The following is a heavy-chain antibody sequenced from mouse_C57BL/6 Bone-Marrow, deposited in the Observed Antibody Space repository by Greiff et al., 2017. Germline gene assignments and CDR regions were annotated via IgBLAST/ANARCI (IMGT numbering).Heavy chain of an antibody. CDR2: IDPENGDT. D-gene: IGHD1-1*01. J-gene: IGHJ2*01. CDR3: TSYYYGSRWFDY. CDR1: GFNIKDDY. Sequence: VQLQQSGAELVRPGASVKLSCTASGFNIKDDYMHWVQQRPEQGLEWIGWIDPENGDTEYASKFQGKATITADTSSNTAYLQLSSLTSEDTAVYYCTSYYYGSRWFDYWGQGTTLTVSS. V-gene: IGHV14-4*01.